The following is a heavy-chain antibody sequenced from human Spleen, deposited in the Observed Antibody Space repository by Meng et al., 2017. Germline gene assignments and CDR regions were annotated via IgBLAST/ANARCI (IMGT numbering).Heavy chain of an antibody. CDR2: NNQSGST. Sequence: QHEVAGLLNPSVTPSLTCFVSGGSFMDYSGSWISPPPGKGLECIGYNNQSGSTNHNPSLESLATISVHTSQNNLSRKLSSVTAADSAVYYCARGPTTMAHDFDYWGQGTLVTVSS. V-gene: IGHV4-34*04. CDR1: GGSFMDYS. CDR3: ARGPTTMAHDFDY. D-gene: IGHD4-11*01. J-gene: IGHJ4*02.